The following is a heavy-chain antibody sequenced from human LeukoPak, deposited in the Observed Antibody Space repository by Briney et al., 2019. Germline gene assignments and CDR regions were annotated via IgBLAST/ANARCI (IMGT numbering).Heavy chain of an antibody. CDR3: ARDSGIAVAYYFDY. V-gene: IGHV3-74*01. J-gene: IGHJ4*02. CDR2: IKGDGIST. Sequence: GGSLRLSCAASGFDFSSNWMHWVRHAPGQGLVWVSRIKGDGISTNYADSVKGRFTISRDIAKNTLYLQMNSLRAEDTGVYYCARDSGIAVAYYFDYWGQGTLVTVSS. CDR1: GFDFSSNW. D-gene: IGHD6-19*01.